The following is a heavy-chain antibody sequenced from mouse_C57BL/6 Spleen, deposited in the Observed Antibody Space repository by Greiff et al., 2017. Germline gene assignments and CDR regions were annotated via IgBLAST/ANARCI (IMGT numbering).Heavy chain of an antibody. V-gene: IGHV5-9-1*02. CDR2: ISSGGDYI. J-gene: IGHJ1*03. CDR1: GFTFSSYA. Sequence: DVHLVESGEGLVKPGGSLKLSCAASGFTFSSYAMSWVRQTPEKRLEWVAYISSGGDYIYYADTVKGRFTISRDTARNTLYLQMSSLKSEDTAMYYCKSQYLDEYFDVWGTGTTVTASS. CDR3: KSQYLDEYFDV. D-gene: IGHD5-1*01.